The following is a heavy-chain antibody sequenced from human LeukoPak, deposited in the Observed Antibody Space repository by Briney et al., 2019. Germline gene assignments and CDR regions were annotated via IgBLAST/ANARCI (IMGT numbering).Heavy chain of an antibody. J-gene: IGHJ6*03. CDR2: IYYSGST. CDR1: GGSISSYY. CDR3: ARGPAANLFYYYYYYMDV. V-gene: IGHV4-59*08. D-gene: IGHD2-2*01. Sequence: SETLSLTCTVSGGSISSYYWSWIRQPPGQGLEWSGYIYYSGSTNYNPSLKSRVTISVATSKNQFSLKLSSVTAADTAVYYCARGPAANLFYYYYYYMDVWSKGTTVTVSS.